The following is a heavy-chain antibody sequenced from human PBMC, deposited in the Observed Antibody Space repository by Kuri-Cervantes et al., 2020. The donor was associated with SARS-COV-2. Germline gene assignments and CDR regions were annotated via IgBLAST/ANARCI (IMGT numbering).Heavy chain of an antibody. V-gene: IGHV3-21*01. CDR3: VRSGCGGDCYWSFDY. Sequence: GESLKISCAASGFTFSSYSMNWVRQAPGKGLEWVSSISSSSSYIYYADSVKGRFTISRDNAKNSLYLQMNSLRAEDTAVYYCVRSGCGGDCYWSFDYWGQGTLVTVSS. CDR2: ISSSSSYI. J-gene: IGHJ4*02. CDR1: GFTFSSYS. D-gene: IGHD2-21*01.